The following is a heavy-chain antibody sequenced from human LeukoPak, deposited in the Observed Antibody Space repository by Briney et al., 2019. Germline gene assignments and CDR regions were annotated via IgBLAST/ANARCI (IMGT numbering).Heavy chain of an antibody. D-gene: IGHD4-17*01. J-gene: IGHJ4*02. CDR3: ARQSTTSSPFDY. Sequence: GESLKISCKSPGYSFTTYWIAWVRQMPGKGLEWMGIVYPGDSDTRYSPSFQGQVTISADKSINTAYLQWSSLKASDTAIYYCARQSTTSSPFDYWGQGTLVTVSS. CDR1: GYSFTTYW. CDR2: VYPGDSDT. V-gene: IGHV5-51*01.